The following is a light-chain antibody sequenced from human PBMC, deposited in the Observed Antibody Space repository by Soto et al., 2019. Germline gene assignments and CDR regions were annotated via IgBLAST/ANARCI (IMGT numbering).Light chain of an antibody. Sequence: DIQMTQSPSSLSASVGDRVTITCQAPQDINNYINWYHQKPGKAPELLIFIAVNSKAGVTSRFSGSGSGTEYTLTITSVQPEDIATYFCQQYDNVPWTFGQGTRVEIK. CDR1: QDINNY. J-gene: IGKJ1*01. CDR2: IAV. CDR3: QQYDNVPWT. V-gene: IGKV1-33*01.